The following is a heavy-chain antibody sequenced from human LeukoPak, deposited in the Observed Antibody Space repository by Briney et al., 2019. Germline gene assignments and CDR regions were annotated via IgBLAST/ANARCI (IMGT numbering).Heavy chain of an antibody. D-gene: IGHD3-10*01. CDR3: ARGGMVRGVRTDYDY. CDR2: ISSSSSTI. J-gene: IGHJ4*02. CDR1: GFTFSSYS. Sequence: GGSLRLSCAASGFTFSSYSMNWVRQAPGKGLEWVSYISSSSSTIYYADSVKGRFTISRDNAKNTLYLQMNSLRAEDTAVYYCARGGMVRGVRTDYDYWGQGTLVTVSS. V-gene: IGHV3-48*04.